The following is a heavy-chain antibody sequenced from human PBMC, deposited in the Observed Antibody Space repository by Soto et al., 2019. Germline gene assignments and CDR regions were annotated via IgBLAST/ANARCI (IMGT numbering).Heavy chain of an antibody. V-gene: IGHV1-3*01. CDR3: ARGVRLRVNWFDP. D-gene: IGHD4-17*01. J-gene: IGHJ5*02. CDR2: INAGNGNT. Sequence: ASVKVSCKASGYTFTSYAMHWVRQAPGQRLEWMGWINAGNGNTKYSQKFQGRVTITRDTSASTAYMELSSLRSEDTAVYYCARGVRLRVNWFDPWGQGTLVTVSS. CDR1: GYTFTSYA.